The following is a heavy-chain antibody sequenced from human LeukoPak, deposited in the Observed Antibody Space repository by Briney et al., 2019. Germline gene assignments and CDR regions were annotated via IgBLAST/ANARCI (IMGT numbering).Heavy chain of an antibody. CDR1: GFSFSSYG. Sequence: PGGTLRLSCAASGFSFSSYGMSWVRQAPGKGLEWVSGIDSGGSTYYADSVKGRFTISRDNSKNTLDLQMHSLRAEDTAVYYCARDSRGPYYWGQGTLVTVSS. D-gene: IGHD3-10*01. V-gene: IGHV3-23*01. CDR2: IDSGGST. CDR3: ARDSRGPYY. J-gene: IGHJ4*02.